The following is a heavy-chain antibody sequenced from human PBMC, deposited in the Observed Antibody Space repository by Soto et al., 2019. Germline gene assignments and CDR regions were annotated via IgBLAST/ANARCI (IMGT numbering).Heavy chain of an antibody. V-gene: IGHV3-33*01. J-gene: IGHJ6*02. CDR3: ARHGQQLAPYALDV. CDR2: IWYDGSNK. Sequence: QVQLVESGGGVVQPGRSLRLSCAASGFTFKNNAMHWVRQAAGKGLEWVAQIWYDGSNKYYTDSVKGRFTISRDNFKKTVYLQMDSLRAEDTAVYYCARHGQQLAPYALDVWGQGTTVTVSS. CDR1: GFTFKNNA. D-gene: IGHD6-13*01.